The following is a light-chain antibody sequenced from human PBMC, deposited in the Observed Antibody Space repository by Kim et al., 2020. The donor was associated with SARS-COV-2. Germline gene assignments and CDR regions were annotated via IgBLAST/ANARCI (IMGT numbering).Light chain of an antibody. V-gene: IGLV3-16*01. J-gene: IGLJ3*02. CDR3: LSVDSRGASV. CDR1: LTKEN. CDR2: NDS. Sequence: SYELTQTPSVTVSLGQMARITLSGLTKENAFWHQQNPGQFLVVVIYNDSQRPSGISERISGSSSGTVFTVTISGVKADDEADYYCLSVDSRGASVFGGGTKLTVL.